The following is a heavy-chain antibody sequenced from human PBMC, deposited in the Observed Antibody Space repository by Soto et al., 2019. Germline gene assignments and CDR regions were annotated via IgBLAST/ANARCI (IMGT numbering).Heavy chain of an antibody. CDR1: GFTFSSYT. J-gene: IGHJ4*02. Sequence: EVQLLESGGGLVQPGGSLRLSCAASGFTFSSYTMNWVRQAPGKGLEWVAGINSGGRTYYAVSVKGRITISRDDSKNTLYLPIISLRAEDTAVYYCEKDLRTDGVWDFYYWGQGSLVTVSS. D-gene: IGHD4-17*01. CDR3: EKDLRTDGVWDFYY. V-gene: IGHV3-23*01. CDR2: INSGGRT.